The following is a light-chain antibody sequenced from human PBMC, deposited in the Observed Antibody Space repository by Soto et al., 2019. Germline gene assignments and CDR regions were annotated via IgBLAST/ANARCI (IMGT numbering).Light chain of an antibody. Sequence: QSVLTQPPSASGTPGQRVTISCSGSSSNIGSNTVNWYQQLPGTAPKLLIYSNNQRPSGVPDRSSGSKSGTSDSLAISGLQSEEEADYYCAAWDDTLNGYVFGTGTKVTVL. V-gene: IGLV1-44*01. J-gene: IGLJ1*01. CDR2: SNN. CDR1: SSNIGSNT. CDR3: AAWDDTLNGYV.